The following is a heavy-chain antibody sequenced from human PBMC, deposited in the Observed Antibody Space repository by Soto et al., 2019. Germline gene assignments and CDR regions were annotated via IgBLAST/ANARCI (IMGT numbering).Heavy chain of an antibody. J-gene: IGHJ4*02. CDR2: IHVTGYT. Sequence: SETLSLTCSVSGDSITSGSYSWGWIRQAPGKGLEWIGNIHVTGYTSFSPSLKRRLSMSVDTSQNQFSLYPNSVTAADTAVYYCARGGALRPYGHVPLAFWGQGALVTVSS. CDR1: GDSITSGSYS. D-gene: IGHD3-16*01. CDR3: ARGGALRPYGHVPLAF. V-gene: IGHV4-30-2*01.